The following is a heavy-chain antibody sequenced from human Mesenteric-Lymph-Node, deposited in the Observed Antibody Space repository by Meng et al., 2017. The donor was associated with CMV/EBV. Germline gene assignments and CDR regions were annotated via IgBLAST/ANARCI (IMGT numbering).Heavy chain of an antibody. D-gene: IGHD1-1*01. CDR3: AKGYTPRYYFDY. V-gene: IGHV3-23*01. Sequence: GESLKISCAASGFTFSNSDMNWVRQAPGKGLEWVSAISGSGGSTYYADSVKGRFTISRDNSKNTLYLQMNSLRAEDTAIYYCAKGYTPRYYFDYWGQGTLVTVSS. J-gene: IGHJ4*02. CDR1: GFTFSNSD. CDR2: ISGSGGST.